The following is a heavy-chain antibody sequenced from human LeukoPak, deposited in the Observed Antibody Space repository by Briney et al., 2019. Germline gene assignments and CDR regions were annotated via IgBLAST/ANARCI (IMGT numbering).Heavy chain of an antibody. V-gene: IGHV4-39*01. CDR1: GSSISSSSYY. CDR3: ARHVDGDYYYGMDV. J-gene: IGHJ6*02. D-gene: IGHD4-17*01. CDR2: IYYSGST. Sequence: PSETLSLTCTVSGSSISSSSYYWGWIRQPPGKGLEWIGSIYYSGSTYYNPSLKSRVTISVDTSKNQFSLKLSSVTAADTAVYYCARHVDGDYYYGMDVWGQGTTVTVSS.